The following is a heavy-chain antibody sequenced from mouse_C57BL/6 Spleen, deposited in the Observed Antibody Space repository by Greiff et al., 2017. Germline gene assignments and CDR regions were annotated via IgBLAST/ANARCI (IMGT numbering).Heavy chain of an antibody. CDR3: ARSGFVFTTVVEGYFDV. D-gene: IGHD1-1*01. CDR1: GYTFTSYW. Sequence: QVQLQQPGAELVKPGASVKMSCKASGYTFTSYWITWVKQRPGQGLEWIGDIYPGSGSTNYNEKFKSKATLTVDTSSSTAYMQLSSLTSEDSAVYYCARSGFVFTTVVEGYFDVWGTGTTVTVSS. CDR2: IYPGSGST. J-gene: IGHJ1*03. V-gene: IGHV1-55*01.